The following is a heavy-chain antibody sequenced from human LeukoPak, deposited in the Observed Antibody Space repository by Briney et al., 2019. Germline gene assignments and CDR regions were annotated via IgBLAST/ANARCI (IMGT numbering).Heavy chain of an antibody. CDR3: EKGPDYDLTRSYYFDY. CDR2: ISWNSGSI. J-gene: IGHJ4*02. Sequence: PGGSLRLSCAASGFTFDDYAMHWVRQAPGKGLEWVSCISWNSGSIYYADSVKGRFTISRDNAKNSLYLQMNSLRAEDTALYYCEKGPDYDLTRSYYFDYWGQGTLVTVSS. CDR1: GFTFDDYA. V-gene: IGHV3-9*01. D-gene: IGHD3-3*01.